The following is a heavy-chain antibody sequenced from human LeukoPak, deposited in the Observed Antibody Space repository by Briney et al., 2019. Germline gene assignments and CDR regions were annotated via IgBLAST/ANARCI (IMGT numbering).Heavy chain of an antibody. V-gene: IGHV3-15*01. J-gene: IGHJ4*02. CDR3: AWDGSGHYTLHY. CDR2: IKLTGEGWTT. D-gene: IGHD3-22*01. CDR1: GFKFSDAW. Sequence: GALRLSCAASGFKFSDAWMTWVRQAPGKGLEWVGRIKLTGEGWTTDFAALVRDRFIISRDDSTNTLYLQMNSLKIEDTAVYFCAWDGSGHYTLHYWGQGTLVTVSS.